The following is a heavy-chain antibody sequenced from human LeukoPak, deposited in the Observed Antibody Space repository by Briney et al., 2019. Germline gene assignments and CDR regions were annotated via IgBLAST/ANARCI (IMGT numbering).Heavy chain of an antibody. CDR2: IYYSGST. J-gene: IGHJ4*02. CDR3: ARVRFAAYYYDSSGYYYIDY. V-gene: IGHV4-31*03. CDR1: GGSISSGGYY. D-gene: IGHD3-22*01. Sequence: SETLSLTCTVSGGSISSGGYYWSWIRQHPGKGLEWIGYIYYSGSTCYNPSLKSRVTISVDTSKNQFSLKLSSVTAADTAVYYCARVRFAAYYYDSSGYYYIDYWGQGTLVTVSS.